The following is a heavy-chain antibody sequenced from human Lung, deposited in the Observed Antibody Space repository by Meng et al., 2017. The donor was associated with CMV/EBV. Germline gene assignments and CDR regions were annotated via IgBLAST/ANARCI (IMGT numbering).Heavy chain of an antibody. CDR1: GFTFTNYW. CDR2: INEAGSVK. CDR3: AREYWGTDY. D-gene: IGHD7-27*01. V-gene: IGHV3-7*01. J-gene: IGHJ4*02. Sequence: GGSLRLSCAASGFTFTNYWMTWVRQAPGKGLEWVGNINEAGSVKHYVDSVKGRFTMSRDNAKNSVYLQMNALRADDTAVYFCAREYWGTDYWGQGTLVTVSS.